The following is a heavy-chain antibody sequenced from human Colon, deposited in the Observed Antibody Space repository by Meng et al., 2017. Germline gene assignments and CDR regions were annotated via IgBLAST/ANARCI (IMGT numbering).Heavy chain of an antibody. D-gene: IGHD4-17*01. Sequence: QIQQGGAGLLTPSETPSLTCAVSGGSFTGFYWSWIRQPPGKGLEWIGEIDHFGISNYNSSLKGRLTMSVDTSKKQISLTLTSVTAADTAVYYCATGLRHGDWFDPWGPGTLVTVSS. V-gene: IGHV4-34*02. CDR2: IDHFGIS. CDR3: ATGLRHGDWFDP. CDR1: GGSFTGFY. J-gene: IGHJ5*02.